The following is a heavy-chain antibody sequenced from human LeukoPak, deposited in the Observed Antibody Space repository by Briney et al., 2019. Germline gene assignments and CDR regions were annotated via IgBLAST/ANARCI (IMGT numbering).Heavy chain of an antibody. CDR2: ISPSGST. J-gene: IGHJ5*02. V-gene: IGHV4-4*07. CDR3: ATGDDSAFDQ. Sequence: PSETLSLTCTVSGGSIGNWMWSWIRQPAGRGLEWIGRISPSGSTTYNPSFKSRVTMSLDTSKNQLSLRLSSVTAADTAVYFCATGDDSAFDQWGRGTPVIVSS. D-gene: IGHD7-27*01. CDR1: GGSIGNWM.